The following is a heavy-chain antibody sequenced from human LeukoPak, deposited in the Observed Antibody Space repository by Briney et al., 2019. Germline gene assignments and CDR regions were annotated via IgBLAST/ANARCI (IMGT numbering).Heavy chain of an antibody. D-gene: IGHD6-13*01. CDR1: GASISSYY. V-gene: IGHV4-59*01. CDR2: IYYSGST. J-gene: IGHJ4*02. Sequence: PSETLSLTCTVSGASISSYYWSWIRQPPGKGLEWIGYIYYSGSTNYNPSLKSRVTISVDTSKNQFSLKLSSVTAADTAVYYCARGRSSSWYEIGYWDQGTLVTVSS. CDR3: ARGRSSSWYEIGY.